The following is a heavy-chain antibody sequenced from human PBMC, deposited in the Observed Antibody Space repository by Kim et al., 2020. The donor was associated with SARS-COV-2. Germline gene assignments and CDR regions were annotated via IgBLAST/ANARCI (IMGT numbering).Heavy chain of an antibody. Sequence: GGSLRLSCAASGFTFSSYAMSWVRQAPGKGLEWVSAISGSGGSTYYADSVKGRFTISRDNSKNTLYLQMNSLRAEDTAVYYCAKQQSNSSGRYNRAYYFDNWGEGALCTLSP. V-gene: IGHV3-23*01. CDR3: AKQQSNSSGRYNRAYYFDN. D-gene: IGHD6-19*01. CDR1: GFTFSSYA. CDR2: ISGSGGST. J-gene: IGHJ4*02.